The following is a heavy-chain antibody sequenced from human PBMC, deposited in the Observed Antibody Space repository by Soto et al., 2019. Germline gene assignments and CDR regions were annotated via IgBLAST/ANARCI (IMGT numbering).Heavy chain of an antibody. V-gene: IGHV1-3*01. J-gene: IGHJ6*03. CDR3: ARRVGNLIAAAGTYYYYSYMAV. CDR2: INAGNGNT. Sequence: ASVKVSCKASGYTFTSYAMHWVRQAPGQRLEWMGWINAGNGNTKYSQKFQGRVTITRDTSASTAYMELSSLRSEDTAVYYCARRVGNLIAAAGTYYYYSYMAVWGKGTTVTVSS. D-gene: IGHD6-13*01. CDR1: GYTFTSYA.